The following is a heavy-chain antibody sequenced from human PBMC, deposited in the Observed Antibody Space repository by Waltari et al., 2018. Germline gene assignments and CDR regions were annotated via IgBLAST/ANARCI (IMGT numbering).Heavy chain of an antibody. V-gene: IGHV4-59*01. CDR2: IYYSGST. J-gene: IGHJ3*02. Sequence: QVQLQESGPGLVKPSETLSLTCTVSGGSISSSYWSWLRQPPGKGLEWVGYIYYSGSTNYNPSLKSRVTISVDTSKNQFSLKLSSVTAADTAVYYCARVRGVLTVAFDIWGQGTMVTVSS. D-gene: IGHD4-17*01. CDR1: GGSISSSY. CDR3: ARVRGVLTVAFDI.